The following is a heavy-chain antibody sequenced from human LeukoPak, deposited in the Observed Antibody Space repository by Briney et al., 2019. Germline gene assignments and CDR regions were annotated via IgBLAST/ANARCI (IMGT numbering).Heavy chain of an antibody. J-gene: IGHJ4*02. CDR2: IYHSGST. Sequence: SETLSLTCTVSGGSISSYYWSWIRQPPGKGLEWIGYIYHSGSTYYNPSLKSRVTISVDRSKNQFSLKLSSVTAADTAVYYCARVSCSSTSCFVDYWGQGTLVTVSS. CDR1: GGSISSYY. CDR3: ARVSCSSTSCFVDY. D-gene: IGHD2-2*01. V-gene: IGHV4-59*12.